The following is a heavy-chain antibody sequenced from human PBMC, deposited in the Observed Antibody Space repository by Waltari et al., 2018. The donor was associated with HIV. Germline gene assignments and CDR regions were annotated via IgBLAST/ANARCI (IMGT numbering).Heavy chain of an antibody. CDR1: GFTFSSDW. CDR2: INQDGSEK. V-gene: IGHV3-7*01. J-gene: IGHJ4*02. Sequence: EVQLVESGGGLVQPGGSLRLSCAASGFTFSSDWMNWVRQAPGKGLEWVANINQDGSEKHYVDSVQGRFTISRDNAKNSLYLQMNSLRAEDTAIYYCARRDLRIAAVGRSIFDCWGQGTLVTVSS. D-gene: IGHD6-13*01. CDR3: ARRDLRIAAVGRSIFDC.